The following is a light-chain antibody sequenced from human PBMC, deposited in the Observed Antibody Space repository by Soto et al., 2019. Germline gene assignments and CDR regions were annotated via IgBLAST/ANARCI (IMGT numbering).Light chain of an antibody. CDR3: CSYAGTYTYV. J-gene: IGLJ1*01. CDR2: DVS. V-gene: IGLV2-11*01. Sequence: QSVLTQPRSVSGSRGQSVTISCTGTSSGVGGYNYVSWYQQHPGKAPKLMIYDVSQRPSGVPDRFSGSISGNTASLTISGLQAEDEADYYCCSYAGTYTYVFGTGTKVTVL. CDR1: SSGVGGYNY.